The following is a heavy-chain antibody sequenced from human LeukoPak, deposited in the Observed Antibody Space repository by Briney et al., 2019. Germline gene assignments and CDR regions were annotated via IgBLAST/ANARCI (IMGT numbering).Heavy chain of an antibody. J-gene: IGHJ3*02. V-gene: IGHV4-39*01. CDR3: ARHDSSGPYNAFDI. Sequence: SETLSLTCTVSGGSISRSRDYWGWIRQPPGKGLEWIGSIYYSGSTYYSPSLKSRVTISLDTSRNQFSLKLSSVTAADTAVYYCARHDSSGPYNAFDIWGQGTMVTVSS. D-gene: IGHD3-22*01. CDR2: IYYSGST. CDR1: GGSISRSRDY.